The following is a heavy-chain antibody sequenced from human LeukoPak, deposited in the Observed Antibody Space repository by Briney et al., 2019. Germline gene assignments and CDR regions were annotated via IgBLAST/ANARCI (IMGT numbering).Heavy chain of an antibody. CDR2: IWYDGSNK. CDR1: GFTFSSYS. J-gene: IGHJ3*02. CDR3: AKGAPITYYDYVWGRTDAFDI. D-gene: IGHD3-16*01. Sequence: GGSLRLSCAASGFTFSSYSMNWVRQAPGKGLEWVAVIWYDGSNKYYADSVKGRFTISRDNSKNTLYLQMNSLRAEDTAVYYCAKGAPITYYDYVWGRTDAFDIWGQGTMVTVSS. V-gene: IGHV3-30*02.